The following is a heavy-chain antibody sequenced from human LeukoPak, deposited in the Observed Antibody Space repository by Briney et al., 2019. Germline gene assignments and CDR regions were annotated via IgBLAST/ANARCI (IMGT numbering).Heavy chain of an antibody. V-gene: IGHV4-59*08. CDR3: ASSIVGATTPQH. D-gene: IGHD1-26*01. J-gene: IGHJ1*01. CDR2: IYYSGST. Sequence: SETLSLTCTVSGGSISSYYWSWIRQPPGKGLEWIGYIYYSGSTNYNPSLKSRVTISVDTSKNQFSLKLSSVTAADTAVYYCASSIVGATTPQHWGQGTLVTVSS. CDR1: GGSISSYY.